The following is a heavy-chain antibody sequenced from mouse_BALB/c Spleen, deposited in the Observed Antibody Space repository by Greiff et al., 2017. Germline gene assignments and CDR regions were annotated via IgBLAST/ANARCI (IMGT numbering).Heavy chain of an antibody. V-gene: IGHV2-9*02. CDR2: IWAGGST. CDR3: ARDRGYFDY. Sequence: VKVVESGPGLVAPSQSLSITCTVSGFSLTSYGVHWVRQPPGKGLEWLGVIWAGGSTNYNSALMSRLSISKDNSKSQVFLKMNSLQTDDTAMYYCARDRGYFDYRGQGTTLTVSS. J-gene: IGHJ2*01. CDR1: GFSLTSYG.